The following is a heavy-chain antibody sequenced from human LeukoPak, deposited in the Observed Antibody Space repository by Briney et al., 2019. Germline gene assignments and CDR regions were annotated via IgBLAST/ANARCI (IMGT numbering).Heavy chain of an antibody. J-gene: IGHJ6*03. D-gene: IGHD4-17*01. V-gene: IGHV4-59*01. CDR3: ARDRARTVTTFDYYYYYMDV. CDR2: IYYSGST. CDR1: GGSISSYY. Sequence: PSETLSLTCTVSGGSISSYYWSWIRQPPGKGLEWIGYIYYSGSTNYNPSLKSRVTISVDTSKNQFSLKLSSVTAADTAVYYCARDRARTVTTFDYYYYYMDVWGKGTTVTVSS.